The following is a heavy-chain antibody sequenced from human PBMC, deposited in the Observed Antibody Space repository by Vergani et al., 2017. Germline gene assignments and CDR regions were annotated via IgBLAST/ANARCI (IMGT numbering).Heavy chain of an antibody. CDR3: ARDLSYSSGWYPYY. J-gene: IGHJ4*02. V-gene: IGHV3-48*04. D-gene: IGHD6-19*01. CDR1: GFTFSSYS. Sequence: EVQLVESGGGLVQPGGSLRLSCAASGFTFSSYSMNWVRQAPGKGLEWVSYISSSSSTIYYADSVKCRFTISRDNAKNSLYLQMNSLRAEDTAVYYCARDLSYSSGWYPYYWGQGTLVTVSS. CDR2: ISSSSSTI.